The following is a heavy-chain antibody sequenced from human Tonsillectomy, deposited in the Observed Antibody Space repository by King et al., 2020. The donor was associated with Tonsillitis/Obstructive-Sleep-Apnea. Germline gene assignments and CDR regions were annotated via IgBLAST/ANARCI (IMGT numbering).Heavy chain of an antibody. Sequence: VQLVESGGGLVQPGGSLRLSCAASGFTFSSYAMSWVRQAPGKGLEWVSAISGSGGSTYYADSVKGRFTISRDNSKNTLYLQMNSLRAEDTAVYYWAKGGGRYCSSTSCKSYYYYMDVWGKGTTVTVSS. CDR1: GFTFSSYA. CDR2: ISGSGGST. CDR3: AKGGGRYCSSTSCKSYYYYMDV. D-gene: IGHD2-2*01. J-gene: IGHJ6*03. V-gene: IGHV3-23*04.